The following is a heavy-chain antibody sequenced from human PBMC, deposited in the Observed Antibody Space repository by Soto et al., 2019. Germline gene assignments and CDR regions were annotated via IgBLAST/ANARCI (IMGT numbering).Heavy chain of an antibody. J-gene: IGHJ4*02. D-gene: IGHD3-22*01. CDR3: ARSYDSSGYPLYFDY. V-gene: IGHV4-59*01. CDR2: FYYTGSTNY. CDR1: GGSFSRYY. Sequence: SETLSLTCTVSGGSFSRYYWSWIRQPPGKGLQWIGYFYYTGSTNYNYNPSLKSRVTISVDTSKNQFSLKVSSVTAADTAVYYCARSYDSSGYPLYFDYWGQGTLVTVSS.